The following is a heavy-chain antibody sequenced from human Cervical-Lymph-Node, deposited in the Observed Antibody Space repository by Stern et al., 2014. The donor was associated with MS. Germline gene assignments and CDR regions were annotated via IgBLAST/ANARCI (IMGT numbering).Heavy chain of an antibody. Sequence: QVQLQESGPGLVKPSQTLSLTCTVSGGSISSGSYYWSWIRQPAGKGLEWIGRIYTSGSTNYNPSLKSRVTISVDTSKHQFSLKLSSVTAADTAVYYCARGAVAGNFDYWGQGTLVTVSS. D-gene: IGHD6-19*01. V-gene: IGHV4-61*02. CDR2: IYTSGST. CDR3: ARGAVAGNFDY. CDR1: GGSISSGSYY. J-gene: IGHJ4*02.